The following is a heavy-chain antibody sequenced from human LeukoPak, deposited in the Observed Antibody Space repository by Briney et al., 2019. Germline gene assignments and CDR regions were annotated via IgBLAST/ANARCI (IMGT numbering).Heavy chain of an antibody. J-gene: IGHJ4*02. Sequence: SETLSLTCTVSGGSISSYYWSWIRQPPGKGLEWIGYIYYSGSTNYNPSLKSRVTISVDTSKNQFSLKLSFVTAADTAVYYCASSFDRGPYYFDCWGQGTLVTVSS. CDR3: ASSFDRGPYYFDC. CDR1: GGSISSYY. CDR2: IYYSGST. D-gene: IGHD3-22*01. V-gene: IGHV4-59*01.